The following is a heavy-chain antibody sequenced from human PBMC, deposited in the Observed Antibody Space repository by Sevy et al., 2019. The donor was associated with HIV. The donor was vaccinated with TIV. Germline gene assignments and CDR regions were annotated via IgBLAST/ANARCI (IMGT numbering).Heavy chain of an antibody. Sequence: SETLSLTCAVYGGSFSGYYWSWIRQPPGKGLEWIGEINHSGSTNYNPSLKSRVTISLDTSKNQFSLKLSYVTAAETDVYYCARHCGGDCSHAFDIWGQGTMVTVSS. CDR3: ARHCGGDCSHAFDI. CDR2: INHSGST. CDR1: GGSFSGYY. D-gene: IGHD2-21*02. J-gene: IGHJ3*02. V-gene: IGHV4-34*01.